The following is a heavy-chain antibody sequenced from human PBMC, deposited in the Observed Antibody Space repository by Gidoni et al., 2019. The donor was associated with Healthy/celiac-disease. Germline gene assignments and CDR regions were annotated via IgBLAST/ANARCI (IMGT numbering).Heavy chain of an antibody. CDR3: VPFAAPPYYYGMDV. D-gene: IGHD6-6*01. Sequence: QVQLVQSGAAVKKPGASVKVSFKVSGYTLTELSMHWVRQAPGKGLEWMGGFDPEDGETIYAQKFQGRVTMTEDTSTDTAYMELSSLRSEDTAVYYCVPFAAPPYYYGMDVWGQGTTVTVSS. CDR1: GYTLTELS. J-gene: IGHJ6*02. V-gene: IGHV1-24*01. CDR2: FDPEDGET.